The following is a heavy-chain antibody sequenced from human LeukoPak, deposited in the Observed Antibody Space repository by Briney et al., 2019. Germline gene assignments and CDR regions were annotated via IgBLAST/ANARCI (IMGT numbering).Heavy chain of an antibody. CDR3: AGGHYPLEY. CDR1: GGSISSYY. D-gene: IGHD1-26*01. V-gene: IGHV4-59*12. J-gene: IGHJ4*02. CDR2: LYPSGST. Sequence: SETLSLTCTVSGGSISSYYWSWIRQPPGKGLEWIGLLYPSGSTNYNPSLKSRVTISVDTSRTQFSLKLSSMTAADTAVYYCAGGHYPLEYWGQGTLVTVSS.